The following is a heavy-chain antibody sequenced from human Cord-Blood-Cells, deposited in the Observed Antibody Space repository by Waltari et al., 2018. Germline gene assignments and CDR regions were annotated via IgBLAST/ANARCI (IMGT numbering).Heavy chain of an antibody. V-gene: IGHV4-34*01. CDR1: GGSFSCYY. CDR2: INHSGST. D-gene: IGHD5-18*01. J-gene: IGHJ3*02. CDR3: ARGRGYSYVRNAFDI. Sequence: QVQLQQWGAGLLKPSETLSLTCAVYGGSFSCYYWRWIPQPPGTGLEWIGKINHSGSTNYNPSLKGRVTISVDTSKNQFSLKLSSVTAADTAVYYCARGRGYSYVRNAFDIWGQGTMVTVSS.